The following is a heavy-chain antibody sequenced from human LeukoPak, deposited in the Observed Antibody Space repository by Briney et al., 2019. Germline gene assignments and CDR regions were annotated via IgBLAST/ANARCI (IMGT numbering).Heavy chain of an antibody. Sequence: GGSLRLSCADSGFTFSSYSMNWVRQAPGKGLEWVSSISSSSSYIYYADSVKGRFTISRDNTKNSLYLQMNSLRAEDTAVYYCARGGGDTSMDRSYWYFDLWGRGILVTVSS. CDR2: ISSSSSYI. D-gene: IGHD5-18*01. V-gene: IGHV3-21*01. J-gene: IGHJ2*01. CDR1: GFTFSSYS. CDR3: ARGGGDTSMDRSYWYFDL.